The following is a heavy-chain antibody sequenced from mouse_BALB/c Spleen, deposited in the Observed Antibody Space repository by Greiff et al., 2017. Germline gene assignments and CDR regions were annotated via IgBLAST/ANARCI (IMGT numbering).Heavy chain of an antibody. D-gene: IGHD2-4*01. Sequence: VQLKESGAELVKPGASVKLSCTASGFNIKDTYMHWVKQRPEQGLEWIGRIDPANGNTKSDPKFQGKATITADTSSNTAYLQLSSLTSEDTAVYYCARVYDYGRFAYWGQGTLVTVSA. J-gene: IGHJ3*01. CDR2: IDPANGNT. CDR3: ARVYDYGRFAY. CDR1: GFNIKDTY. V-gene: IGHV14-3*02.